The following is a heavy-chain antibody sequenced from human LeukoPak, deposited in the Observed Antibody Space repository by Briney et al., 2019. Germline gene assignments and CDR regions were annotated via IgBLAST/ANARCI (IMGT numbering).Heavy chain of an antibody. J-gene: IGHJ6*03. V-gene: IGHV4-39*01. CDR1: GGSISSNNYY. CDR2: IYYSGST. Sequence: SETLSLTCTVSGGSISSNNYYWGWIRQPPGKGLEWIASIYYSGSTYYNPSLKSRVTISVDTSKNQFSLKPSSVTAADTAVYYCVRPGSGNYMDVWGKGTTVTVSS. CDR3: VRPGSGNYMDV. D-gene: IGHD3-10*01.